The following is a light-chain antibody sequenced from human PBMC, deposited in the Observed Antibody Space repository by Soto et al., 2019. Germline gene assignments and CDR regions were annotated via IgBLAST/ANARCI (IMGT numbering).Light chain of an antibody. Sequence: QSVLTQPASVSGSPGQSITICCTGTSSDVGGYNYVSWYQHHPGKAPKLIIYDVSNRPSGVSNRFSGSKSGNTASLTISGLQPEDEADYYCSSYTSSSTLVFGTGTKLTVL. V-gene: IGLV2-14*03. CDR3: SSYTSSSTLV. CDR1: SSDVGGYNY. CDR2: DVS. J-gene: IGLJ1*01.